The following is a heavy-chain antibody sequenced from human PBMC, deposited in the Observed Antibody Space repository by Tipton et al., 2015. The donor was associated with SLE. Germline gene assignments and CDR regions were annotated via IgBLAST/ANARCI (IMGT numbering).Heavy chain of an antibody. CDR2: FYHSGST. CDR3: AVNVVVKVQVVY. J-gene: IGHJ4*02. CDR1: GHSISSGYY. V-gene: IGHV4-38-2*02. D-gene: IGHD2-21*01. Sequence: TLSLTCNVSGHSISSGYYWGWIRQFPGKGLVWIGSFYHSGSTYYNPSLKSRVTISVDTSKNQFSLKLTSVTAADTAVYYCAVNVVVKVQVVYWGPGALVTVSS.